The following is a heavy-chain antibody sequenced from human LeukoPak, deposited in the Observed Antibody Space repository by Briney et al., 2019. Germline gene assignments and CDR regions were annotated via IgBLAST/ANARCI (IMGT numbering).Heavy chain of an antibody. CDR2: INHSGST. Sequence: SETPSLTCAVYGGSFSGYYWSWIRQPPGKGLEWIGEINHSGSTNYNPSLKSRVTISVDTSKNQFSLKLSSVTAADTAVYYCALSGRYYYGSGSLADVWGQGTTVTVSS. D-gene: IGHD3-10*01. V-gene: IGHV4-34*01. J-gene: IGHJ6*02. CDR3: ALSGRYYYGSGSLADV. CDR1: GGSFSGYY.